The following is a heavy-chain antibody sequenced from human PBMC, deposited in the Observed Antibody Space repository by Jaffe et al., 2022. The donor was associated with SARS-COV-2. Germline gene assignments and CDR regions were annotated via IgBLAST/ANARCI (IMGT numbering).Heavy chain of an antibody. CDR1: GGSISSGSYY. CDR3: ARGARYYDSSGYYRKGYFDY. J-gene: IGHJ4*02. Sequence: QVQLQESGPGLVKPSQTLSLTCTVSGGSISSGSYYWSWIRQPAGKGLEWIGRIYTSGSTNYNPSLKSRVTISVDTSKNQFSLKLSSVTAADTAVYYCARGARYYDSSGYYRKGYFDYWGQGTLVTVSS. V-gene: IGHV4-61*02. CDR2: IYTSGST. D-gene: IGHD3-22*01.